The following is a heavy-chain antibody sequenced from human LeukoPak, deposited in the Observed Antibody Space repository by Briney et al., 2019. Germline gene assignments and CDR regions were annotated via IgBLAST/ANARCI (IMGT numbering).Heavy chain of an antibody. V-gene: IGHV3-49*03. Sequence: GGSLRLSCTASGFTFGDYAMSWFRQAPGKGLEWVGFIRSKAYGGTTEYAASVKGRFTISRDDSKSIAYLQMNSLKTEDTAVYYCAREEGTDCGGDCYSGYWGQGTLVTVSS. CDR3: AREEGTDCGGDCYSGY. D-gene: IGHD2-21*02. CDR1: GFTFGDYA. CDR2: IRSKAYGGTT. J-gene: IGHJ4*02.